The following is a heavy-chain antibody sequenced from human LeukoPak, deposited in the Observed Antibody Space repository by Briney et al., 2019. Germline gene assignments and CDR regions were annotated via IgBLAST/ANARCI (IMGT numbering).Heavy chain of an antibody. Sequence: GGSLRLSCAASGFTFSSYGMHWVRQAPGKGLEWVAVISYDGSNKYYADSVKGRFTISRDNSKNTLYLQMNSLRAEDTAVYYCAKARRDYWGQGTLVTVSS. V-gene: IGHV3-30*18. D-gene: IGHD6-6*01. CDR3: AKARRDY. J-gene: IGHJ4*02. CDR1: GFTFSSYG. CDR2: ISYDGSNK.